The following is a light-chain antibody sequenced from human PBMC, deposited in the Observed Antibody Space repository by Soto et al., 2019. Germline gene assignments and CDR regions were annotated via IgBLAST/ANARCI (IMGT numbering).Light chain of an antibody. V-gene: IGLV2-14*03. Sequence: QSALTRPASVSGSPGQSITISCTGTTSDIGDYNYVSWYQQHAGKAPKLMIYHVSDRPSGVSNRFSGSKSGNTASLTISGLQAEDEADYYCSSYTSSSTYVFGTGTKVTVL. CDR1: TSDIGDYNY. J-gene: IGLJ1*01. CDR3: SSYTSSSTYV. CDR2: HVS.